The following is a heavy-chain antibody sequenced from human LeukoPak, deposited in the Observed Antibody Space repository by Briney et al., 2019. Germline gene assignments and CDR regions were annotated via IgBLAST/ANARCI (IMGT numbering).Heavy chain of an antibody. CDR3: ATSSSWYYVAKDY. V-gene: IGHV3-48*01. Sequence: PGGSLRLSCAASGFTFSNYAMHWVRQAPGKGLEWVSYISSSSSTIYYADPVKGRFTISRDNAKNSLYLQMNSLRAEDTAVYYCATSSSWYYVAKDYWGQGTLVTASS. D-gene: IGHD6-13*01. CDR2: ISSSSSTI. J-gene: IGHJ4*02. CDR1: GFTFSNYA.